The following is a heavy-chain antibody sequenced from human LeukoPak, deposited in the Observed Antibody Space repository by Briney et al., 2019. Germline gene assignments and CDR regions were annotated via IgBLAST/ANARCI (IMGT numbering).Heavy chain of an antibody. CDR2: ISSSSSYI. Sequence: GGSLRLSCAASGFTFSSYSMNWVRQAPGKGLEWVSSISSSSSYIYYADSVKGRFTISRDNAKNSLYLQMNTLRAEDTAVYYCASGYSRAFDYWGQGTLVTVSS. V-gene: IGHV3-21*01. CDR3: ASGYSRAFDY. CDR1: GFTFSSYS. D-gene: IGHD6-13*01. J-gene: IGHJ4*02.